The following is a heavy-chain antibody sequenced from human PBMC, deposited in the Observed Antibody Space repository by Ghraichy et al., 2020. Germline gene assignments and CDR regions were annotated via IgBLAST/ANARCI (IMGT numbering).Heavy chain of an antibody. J-gene: IGHJ6*03. V-gene: IGHV2-70*01. CDR1: GFSLSTSGMC. Sequence: SGPTLVKPTQTLTLTCTFSGFSLSTSGMCVSWIRQPPGKALEWLALIDWDDDKYYSTSLKTRLTISKDTSKNQVVLTMTNMDPVDTATYYCARTLMYSSSWYRRGGYYYYYMDVWGKGTTVTVSS. CDR2: IDWDDDK. D-gene: IGHD6-13*01. CDR3: ARTLMYSSSWYRRGGYYYYYMDV.